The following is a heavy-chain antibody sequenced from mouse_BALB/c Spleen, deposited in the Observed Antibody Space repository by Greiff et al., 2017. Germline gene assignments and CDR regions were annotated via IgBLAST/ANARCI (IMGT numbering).Heavy chain of an antibody. V-gene: IGHV2-9*02. CDR2: IWAGGST. J-gene: IGHJ4*01. CDR1: GFSLTSYG. Sequence: VNVVESGPGLVAPSQSLSITCTVSGFSLTSYGVHWVRQPPGKGLEWLGVIWAGGSTNYNSALMSRLSISKDNSKSQVFLKMNSLQTDDTAMYYCARDPARSAMDYWGQGTSVTVSS. D-gene: IGHD1-1*01. CDR3: ARDPARSAMDY.